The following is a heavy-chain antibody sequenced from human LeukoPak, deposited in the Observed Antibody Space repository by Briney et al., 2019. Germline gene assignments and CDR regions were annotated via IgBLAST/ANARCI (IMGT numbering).Heavy chain of an antibody. CDR3: ARGNILYYYYYMDV. CDR1: GFTFSSYS. Sequence: GGSLRLSCAASGFTFSSYSMNWARQAPGKGLEWVSYISSSSSTIYYADSVKGRFTISRDNAKNSLYLQMNSLRAEDTAVYYCARGNILYYYYYMDVWGKGTTVTVSS. V-gene: IGHV3-48*01. J-gene: IGHJ6*03. CDR2: ISSSSSTI. D-gene: IGHD2/OR15-2a*01.